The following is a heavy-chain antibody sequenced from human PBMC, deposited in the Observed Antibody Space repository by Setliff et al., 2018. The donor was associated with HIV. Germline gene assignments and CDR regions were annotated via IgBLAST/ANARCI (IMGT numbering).Heavy chain of an antibody. D-gene: IGHD3-16*01. CDR3: ARVEAFGGVSYSYYYMDV. CDR1: GYPFSNFG. CDR2: INVYNGDT. Sequence: ASVKVSCKASGYPFSNFGVSWVRQAPGQGLEWMAWINVYNGDTNFALKFQGRVTMTKDTSTGTAYMELSSLRSDDTAVYYCARVEAFGGVSYSYYYMDVWGKGTTVTVSS. V-gene: IGHV1-18*01. J-gene: IGHJ6*03.